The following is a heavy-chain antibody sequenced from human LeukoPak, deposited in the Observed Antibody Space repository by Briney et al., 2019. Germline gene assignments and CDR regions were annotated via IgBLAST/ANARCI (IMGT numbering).Heavy chain of an antibody. CDR1: GGSFSGYY. CDR3: ARVPLGDFWSAIGPGMDV. V-gene: IGHV4-59*01. Sequence: SETLSLTCAVYGGSFSGYYWSWIRQPPGKGLEWIGYIYYSGSTNYNPSLKSRVTISVDTSKNQFSLKLSSVTAADTAVYYCARVPLGDFWSAIGPGMDVWGQGTTVTVSS. J-gene: IGHJ6*02. D-gene: IGHD3-3*01. CDR2: IYYSGST.